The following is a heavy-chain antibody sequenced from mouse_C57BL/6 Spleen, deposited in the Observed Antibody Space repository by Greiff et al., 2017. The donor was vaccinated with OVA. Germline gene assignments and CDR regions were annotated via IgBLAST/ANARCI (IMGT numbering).Heavy chain of an antibody. CDR1: GYTFTSYG. V-gene: IGHV1-81*01. CDR3: ASLLRYAMDY. J-gene: IGHJ4*01. D-gene: IGHD2-12*01. CDR2: IYPRSGNT. Sequence: QVQLQQSGAELARPGASVKLSCKASGYTFTSYGISWVKQRTGQGLEWIGEIYPRSGNTYYNEKFKGKATLTADKSSSTAYMELRSLTSEDSAVYFCASLLRYAMDYWGQGTSVTVSS.